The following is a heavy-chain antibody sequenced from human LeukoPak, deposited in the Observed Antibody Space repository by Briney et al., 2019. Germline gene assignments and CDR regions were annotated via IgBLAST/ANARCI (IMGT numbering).Heavy chain of an antibody. CDR2: IYYSGST. Sequence: SSETLSLTCTVSGGSISSYYWSWIRQPPGKGLEWIGYIYYSGSTNYNPSFKSRVTISVDTSKNQFSLKLSSVTAADTAVYYCARADYGVDAFDIWGQGTMVTVSS. J-gene: IGHJ3*02. V-gene: IGHV4-59*01. CDR3: ARADYGVDAFDI. D-gene: IGHD4-17*01. CDR1: GGSISSYY.